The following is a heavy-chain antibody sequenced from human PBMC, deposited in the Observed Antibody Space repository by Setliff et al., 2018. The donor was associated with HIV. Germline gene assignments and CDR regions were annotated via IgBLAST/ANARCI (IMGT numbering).Heavy chain of an antibody. CDR2: MSGINDNK. CDR3: VKDGDYRNGDYDAFDI. J-gene: IGHJ3*02. V-gene: IGHV3-23*01. D-gene: IGHD4-17*01. CDR1: GFTFNTYG. Sequence: GGSLRLSCAASGFTFNTYGMNWVRQAPGKGLEWVSLMSGINDNKYYGDSVKGRFTISRDNSKNTVDLQMTSLTAEDTAVYYCVKDGDYRNGDYDAFDIWGQGTMVTVSS.